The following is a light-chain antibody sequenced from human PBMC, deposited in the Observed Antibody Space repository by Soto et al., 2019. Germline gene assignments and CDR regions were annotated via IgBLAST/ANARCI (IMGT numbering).Light chain of an antibody. Sequence: QSALTQPPSASGSPGQSVTISCTGTSSDVGGYNYVSWYQQYPGKAPKLMIYEVSQRPAGVPDRFSGSKSGNTASLTVSGLQAEDEADYCCSSYAGSNNWVFGVGTKLTVL. CDR1: SSDVGGYNY. V-gene: IGLV2-8*01. CDR3: SSYAGSNNWV. CDR2: EVS. J-gene: IGLJ1*01.